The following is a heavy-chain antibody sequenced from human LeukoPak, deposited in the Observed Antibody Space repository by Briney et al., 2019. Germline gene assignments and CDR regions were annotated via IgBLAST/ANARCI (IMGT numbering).Heavy chain of an antibody. D-gene: IGHD4-23*01. Sequence: ASVKVSCKASGYTFTGYYMHWVRQAPGQGLEWMGWINPNSGGTNYAQKFQGRVTMTRDTSTSTVYMELNSLRSEDTAVYYCARDLRYGGNSAWFDPWGQGSLVTVSS. J-gene: IGHJ5*02. V-gene: IGHV1-2*02. CDR3: ARDLRYGGNSAWFDP. CDR2: INPNSGGT. CDR1: GYTFTGYY.